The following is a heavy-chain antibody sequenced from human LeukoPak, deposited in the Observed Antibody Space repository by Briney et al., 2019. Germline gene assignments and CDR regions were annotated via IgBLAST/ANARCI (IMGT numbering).Heavy chain of an antibody. CDR1: GYTFTSYY. D-gene: IGHD6-19*01. Sequence: GASVKVSCKASGYTFTSYYMHWVRQAPGQGLEWMGIINPSGGSTSYAQKFQGRVTMTRDTSTSTVYMELSSLRSEDTAVYYCARDHGGDSSGWYTHFDYWGQGTLVTVSS. J-gene: IGHJ4*02. V-gene: IGHV1-46*01. CDR2: INPSGGST. CDR3: ARDHGGDSSGWYTHFDY.